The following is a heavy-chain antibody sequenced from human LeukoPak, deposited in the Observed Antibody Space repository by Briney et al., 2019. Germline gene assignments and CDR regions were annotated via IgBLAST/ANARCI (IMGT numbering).Heavy chain of an antibody. J-gene: IGHJ4*02. V-gene: IGHV3-21*01. CDR2: ISSSSSYI. CDR3: AKDKSYSSGYSDY. D-gene: IGHD3-22*01. Sequence: GGSLRLSCAASGFTFSSYSMNWVRQAPGKGLEWVSSISSSSSYIYYADSVKGRFTISRDNAKNSLYLQMNSLRAEDTAVYYCAKDKSYSSGYSDYWGQGTLVTVSS. CDR1: GFTFSSYS.